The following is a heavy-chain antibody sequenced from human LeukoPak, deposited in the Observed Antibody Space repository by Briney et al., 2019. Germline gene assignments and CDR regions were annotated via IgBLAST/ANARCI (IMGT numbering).Heavy chain of an antibody. V-gene: IGHV3-30*03. CDR1: GFTFSNYG. CDR3: ARGGIAVAGWGNYFEY. J-gene: IGHJ4*02. D-gene: IGHD6-19*01. CDR2: ISYDGNDK. Sequence: PGGSLRLSCAASGFTFSNYGMYWVRQAPGKGLEWVAIISYDGNDKYYADSVKGRFSISRDNSRNTLYLQMNSLRVEDTAVFYCARGGIAVAGWGNYFEYWGQGTLVTVSS.